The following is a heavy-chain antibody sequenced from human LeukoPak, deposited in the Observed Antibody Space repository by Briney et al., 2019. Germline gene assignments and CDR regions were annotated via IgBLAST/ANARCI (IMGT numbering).Heavy chain of an antibody. Sequence: GGSLRLSCVASGFTFTNYWMNWVRQAPGKGLEWVASIKQDGSQKSYVDSVKGRFTISRDNAKRSLYLQMSSLRAEDTAVYYCARVGGGTTGTTYAFDIWGQGTLVTVSS. J-gene: IGHJ3*02. CDR1: GFTFTNYW. CDR3: ARVGGGTTGTTYAFDI. CDR2: IKQDGSQK. V-gene: IGHV3-7*01. D-gene: IGHD1-1*01.